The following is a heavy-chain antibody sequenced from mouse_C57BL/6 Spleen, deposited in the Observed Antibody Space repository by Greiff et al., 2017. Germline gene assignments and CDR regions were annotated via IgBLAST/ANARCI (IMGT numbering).Heavy chain of an antibody. Sequence: EVQLQQSVAELVRPGASVKLSCTASGFNIKNTYMHCVKPRPEQGLEWIGRIDPANGNTKYAPKFQGKATITADTSSNTAYLQLSSLTSEDTAIYYCARGDYDRYCDVWGTGTTVTGSS. J-gene: IGHJ1*03. D-gene: IGHD2-4*01. CDR1: GFNIKNTY. CDR3: ARGDYDRYCDV. CDR2: IDPANGNT. V-gene: IGHV14-3*01.